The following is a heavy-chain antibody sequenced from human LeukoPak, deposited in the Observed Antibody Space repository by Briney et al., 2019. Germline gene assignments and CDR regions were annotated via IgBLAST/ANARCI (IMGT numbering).Heavy chain of an antibody. V-gene: IGHV4-61*01. CDR3: ARTFMIDCSTTSCFSSWFGP. CDR2: IYYTGST. Sequence: PSETLSLTCIFSVDSVSSGPYHWCWIRQPPGKGLVWFGYIYYTGSTNYNPSLKSRVTISVDTSKNQFSLKLNSVTAADTAVYYCARTFMIDCSTTSCFSSWFGPWGQGTLVTVSS. J-gene: IGHJ5*02. D-gene: IGHD2-2*01. CDR1: VDSVSSGPYH.